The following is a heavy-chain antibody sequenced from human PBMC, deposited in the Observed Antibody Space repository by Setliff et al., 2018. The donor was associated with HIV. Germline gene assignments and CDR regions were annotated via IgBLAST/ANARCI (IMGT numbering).Heavy chain of an antibody. CDR2: IIPLFGTE. Sequence: SVKVSCKASGGAFSSYAISWVRQAPGPGLEWMGGIIPLFGTENYAQKFQGRVTITADESTSTAYMELSSLRSEDTAVYYCARAQPTNRIAAAGFDYWGQGTLVTVSS. V-gene: IGHV1-69*13. CDR1: GGAFSSYA. J-gene: IGHJ4*02. CDR3: ARAQPTNRIAAAGFDY. D-gene: IGHD6-13*01.